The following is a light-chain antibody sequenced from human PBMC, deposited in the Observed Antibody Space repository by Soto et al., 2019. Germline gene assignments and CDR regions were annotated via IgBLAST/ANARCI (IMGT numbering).Light chain of an antibody. CDR3: AAWDDNLNGPL. J-gene: IGLJ3*02. Sequence: QAVVTQPPSLSGTPVQRVTISCSGSNSNIGRYSVNWYQHFPGTAPKILIYSDDERPSGVPDRFSGSKSGTSASLAISGLQSEDEAEYYCAAWDDNLNGPLFGGGTKLTVL. CDR1: NSNIGRYS. CDR2: SDD. V-gene: IGLV1-44*01.